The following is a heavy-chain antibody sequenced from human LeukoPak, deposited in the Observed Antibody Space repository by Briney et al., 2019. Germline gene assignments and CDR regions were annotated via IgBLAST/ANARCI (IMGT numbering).Heavy chain of an antibody. D-gene: IGHD6-25*01. J-gene: IGHJ3*02. CDR1: GYTFIGYY. Sequence: ASVKVSCKASGYTFIGYYVHWVRQAPGQGLEWMGRINPNSGGANYAQKFQGRVSMTRDTSISTAYMELSRLRSDDTAVYYCARGRHSTGWGAFDIWGQGTTVTVSS. CDR3: ARGRHSTGWGAFDI. CDR2: INPNSGGA. V-gene: IGHV1-2*06.